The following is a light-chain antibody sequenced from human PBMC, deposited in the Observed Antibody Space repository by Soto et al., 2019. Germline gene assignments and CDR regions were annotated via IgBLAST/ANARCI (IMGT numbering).Light chain of an antibody. Sequence: EIVLTQSPATLSLSPGHRATLSCRASQTFVSTYLAWYQQKPGQAPRLLIYDASNRATGIPARFSGSGSGTDFTLTISSLEPEDFAVYYCQQRSNWRGTFGQGTKVDIK. V-gene: IGKV3-11*01. J-gene: IGKJ1*01. CDR2: DAS. CDR3: QQRSNWRGT. CDR1: QTFVSTY.